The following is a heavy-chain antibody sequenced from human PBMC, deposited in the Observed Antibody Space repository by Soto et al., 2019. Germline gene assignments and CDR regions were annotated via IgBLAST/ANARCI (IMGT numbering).Heavy chain of an antibody. D-gene: IGHD5-12*01. CDR3: ARKRNGYNSRYFDY. CDR1: GYSLSGYY. CDR2: INPNSGGT. V-gene: IGHV1-2*02. J-gene: IGHJ4*02. Sequence: ASVKVSCKASGYSLSGYYLHWVRQAPGQGPEWMGWINPNSGGTKYVQKFQGRVTMTTDTSTSTAYMELRSLRSDDTAVYYCARKRNGYNSRYFDYWGQGTLVTVSS.